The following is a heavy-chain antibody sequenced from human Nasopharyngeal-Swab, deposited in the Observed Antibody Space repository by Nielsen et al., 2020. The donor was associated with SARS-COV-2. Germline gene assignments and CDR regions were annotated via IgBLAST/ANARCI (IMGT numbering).Heavy chain of an antibody. CDR2: ISGAGGTT. CDR3: AKALERELPRYSDF. CDR1: GFPLTQHA. D-gene: IGHD1-7*01. J-gene: IGHJ4*02. V-gene: IGHV3-23*01. Sequence: GSLKISCAVSGFPLTQHAMSWVRQAPGKGLEWVSFISGAGGTTFYSDSVKGRFTISRDTSKNTLYLQMSSLRAEDTALYYCAKALERELPRYSDFWGQGTLVTVSS.